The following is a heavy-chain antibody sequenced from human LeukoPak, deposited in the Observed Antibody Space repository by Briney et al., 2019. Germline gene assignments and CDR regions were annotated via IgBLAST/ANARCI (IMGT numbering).Heavy chain of an antibody. J-gene: IGHJ6*03. CDR3: ARDLEYYYYYYMDV. CDR1: GFIFSSYA. Sequence: PGRSLRLSCEASGFIFSSYAMHWVRQAPGEGLGWVAVISHDGSNKYYADSVKGRFTISRDNSKNTLHLQMNSLRTEDTAVYYCARDLEYYYYYYMDVWGKGTTVTVS. CDR2: ISHDGSNK. V-gene: IGHV3-30*01.